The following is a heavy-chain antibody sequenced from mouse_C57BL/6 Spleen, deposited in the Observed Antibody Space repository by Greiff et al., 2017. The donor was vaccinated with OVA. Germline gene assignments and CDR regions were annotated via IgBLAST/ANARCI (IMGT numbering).Heavy chain of an antibody. V-gene: IGHV1-55*01. J-gene: IGHJ1*03. CDR2: IYPGSGST. CDR1: GYTFTSYW. CDR3: ARDYGSSYGYFDF. Sequence: QVQLQQPGAELVKPGASVKLSCKASGYTFTSYWITWVKQRPGKGLEWIGDIYPGSGSTNYNEKLKSKATLTVDTSSSTAYMQLSSLTSEDTAVYYCARDYGSSYGYFDFWGTGTTVTVSS. D-gene: IGHD1-1*01.